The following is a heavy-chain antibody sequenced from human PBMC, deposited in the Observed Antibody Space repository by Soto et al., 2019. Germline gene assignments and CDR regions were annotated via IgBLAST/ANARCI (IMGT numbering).Heavy chain of an antibody. CDR2: IIPILGIA. Sequence: SVKVSCKASGGTFSSYTISWVRQAPGQGLEWVGRIIPILGIANYAQKFQGRVTITADKSTSTAYMELSSLRSEDTALYYCARSYYDFWSGFGYMDVWGKGTTVTVSS. J-gene: IGHJ6*03. CDR1: GGTFSSYT. V-gene: IGHV1-69*02. D-gene: IGHD3-3*01. CDR3: ARSYYDFWSGFGYMDV.